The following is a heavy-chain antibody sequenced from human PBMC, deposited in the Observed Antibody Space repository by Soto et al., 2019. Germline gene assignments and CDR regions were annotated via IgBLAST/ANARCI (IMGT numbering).Heavy chain of an antibody. V-gene: IGHV4-39*01. CDR2: IYYSGST. Sequence: SETLSLTCTVSGGSISSSSYYWGWIRQPPGKGLEWIGSIYYSGSTYYNPSLKSRVTISVDTSKNQFSLKLSSVTAADTAVYYCARLQSCWLYYYYGMDVWGQGTTVTVSS. CDR3: ARLQSCWLYYYYGMDV. CDR1: GGSISSSSYY. D-gene: IGHD5-12*01. J-gene: IGHJ6*02.